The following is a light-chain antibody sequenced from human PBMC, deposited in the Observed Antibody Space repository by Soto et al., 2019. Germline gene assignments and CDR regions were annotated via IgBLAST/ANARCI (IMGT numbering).Light chain of an antibody. J-gene: IGLJ1*01. V-gene: IGLV2-14*01. CDR2: EVS. CDR1: NSDVAGYNY. CDR3: SLYTGTSTLYV. Sequence: QSVLTQPASVSGSPGQSITISCTATNSDVAGYNYVSWYQQHPGKAPELMIYEVSHRPSGVSNRFSGSKSDNTASLTISGLQAEHKADHYCSLYTGTSTLYVFATGTKVTL.